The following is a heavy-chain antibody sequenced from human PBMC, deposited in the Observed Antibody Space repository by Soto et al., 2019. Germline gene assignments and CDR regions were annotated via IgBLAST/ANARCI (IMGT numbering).Heavy chain of an antibody. CDR3: ARAIGYCTNVVCYNYYYYGIYV. CDR2: IIPMFRAA. Sequence: QVQLVQSGAEVKKTGSSVKVSCKASGGTFSSYAISWLRQAPGQGLEWMGGIIPMFRAANYAQEFQGRVTLTAEESTSTAYMELSSLRSEDTAVYYCARAIGYCTNVVCYNYYYYGIYVWGQGPTVTVSS. CDR1: GGTFSSYA. J-gene: IGHJ6*02. V-gene: IGHV1-69*01. D-gene: IGHD2-8*01.